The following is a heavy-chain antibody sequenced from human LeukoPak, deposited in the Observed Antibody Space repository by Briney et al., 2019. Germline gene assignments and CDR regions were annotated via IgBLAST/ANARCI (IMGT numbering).Heavy chain of an antibody. CDR1: GGSFSGYY. D-gene: IGHD3-9*01. V-gene: IGHV4-34*01. Sequence: SETLSLTCAVYGGSFSGYYWSWIRQPPGKGLEWIGEINHSGSTNYNPSLKSRVTILVDTSKNQFSLKLSSVTAADTAVYYCARGLATQYYDILTGYSSSDAFDIWGQGTMVTVSS. CDR3: ARGLATQYYDILTGYSSSDAFDI. J-gene: IGHJ3*02. CDR2: INHSGST.